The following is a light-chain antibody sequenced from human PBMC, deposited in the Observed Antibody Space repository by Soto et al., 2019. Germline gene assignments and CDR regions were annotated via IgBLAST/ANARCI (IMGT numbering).Light chain of an antibody. Sequence: AIQMTQAPSSVAASVGDRVTISCQASQGISRSLAWYQQKPGKPPKVLIYGASNLQSGVPPRFSGSGSGTDFTLAISSLQPEDSATYYCLQDINYPWTFGQGTKVDIK. CDR1: QGISRS. V-gene: IGKV1-6*01. CDR2: GAS. CDR3: LQDINYPWT. J-gene: IGKJ1*01.